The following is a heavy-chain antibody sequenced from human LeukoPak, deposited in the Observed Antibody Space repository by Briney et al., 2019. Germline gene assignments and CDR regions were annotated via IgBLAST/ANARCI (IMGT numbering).Heavy chain of an antibody. Sequence: SETLSLTCTVSGGSISSDDYYWSWIRQPPGKGLEWIGYIYYRGSTYYNPSLKSRVTISVDTSKNQFSLKLSSVTAADTAVYYCARVPYSSFGTVYYMDVWGKGTTVTVSS. D-gene: IGHD6-6*01. CDR1: GGSISSDDYY. V-gene: IGHV4-30-4*08. J-gene: IGHJ6*03. CDR3: ARVPYSSFGTVYYMDV. CDR2: IYYRGST.